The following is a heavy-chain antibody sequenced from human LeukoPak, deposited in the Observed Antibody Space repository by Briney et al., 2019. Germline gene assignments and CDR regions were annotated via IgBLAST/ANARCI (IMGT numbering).Heavy chain of an antibody. CDR2: ISPSGGST. D-gene: IGHD6-19*01. CDR3: AKSIAVAFYS. Sequence: GASVKVSCKAFGYTFTSNYMHWVRQAPGQGPEWMGVISPSGGSTTYAQKFQGRVTLTRDMSTSTDYLELSSLRSEDTAVYYCAKSIAVAFYSWGQGTLVTVSS. J-gene: IGHJ4*02. CDR1: GYTFTSNY. V-gene: IGHV1-46*01.